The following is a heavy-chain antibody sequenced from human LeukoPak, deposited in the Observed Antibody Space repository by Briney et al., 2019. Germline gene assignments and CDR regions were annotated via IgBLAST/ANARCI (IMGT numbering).Heavy chain of an antibody. CDR2: IIPSLDIT. CDR3: ARGFGGRSDTSDYYGMDF. D-gene: IGHD3-10*01. CDR1: GATFNNYV. V-gene: IGHV1-69*04. Sequence: SVKVSCKASGATFNNYVITWVRQAPGQGLEWMGMIIPSLDITNYAQKFQGRVTITADKSTSTAYMELRSLRSEDTAVYYCARGFGGRSDTSDYYGMDFLGQGATLSDS. J-gene: IGHJ6*02.